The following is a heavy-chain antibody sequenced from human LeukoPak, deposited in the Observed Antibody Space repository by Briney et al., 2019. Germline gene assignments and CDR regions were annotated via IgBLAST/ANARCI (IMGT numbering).Heavy chain of an antibody. CDR2: IYYSGST. Sequence: SQTLSLTCTVSGGSISSGDYYWSWIRQPPGKGLEWIGYIYYSGSTYYNPSLKSRVTISVDTSKNQFSLKLSSVTAADTAVYYCARVENGVFGYGSGSFDYWGREPWSPSPQ. J-gene: IGHJ4*02. CDR1: GGSISSGDYY. CDR3: ARVENGVFGYGSGSFDY. D-gene: IGHD3-10*01. V-gene: IGHV4-30-4*01.